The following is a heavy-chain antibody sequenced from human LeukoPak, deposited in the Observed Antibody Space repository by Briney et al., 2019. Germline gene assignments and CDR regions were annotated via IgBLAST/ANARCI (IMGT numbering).Heavy chain of an antibody. J-gene: IGHJ3*02. Sequence: SETLSLTCAVYGGSFSGYCWSWIRQPPGKGLEWIGEINHSGSTNYNPSLKSRVTISVDTSKNQLSLKLSSVTAADTAVYYCARVRKPHAFDIWGQGTMVTVSS. CDR3: ARVRKPHAFDI. V-gene: IGHV4-34*01. CDR1: GGSFSGYC. CDR2: INHSGST.